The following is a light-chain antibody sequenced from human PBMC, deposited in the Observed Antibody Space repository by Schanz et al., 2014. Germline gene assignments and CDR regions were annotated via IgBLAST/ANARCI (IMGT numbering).Light chain of an antibody. V-gene: IGLV1-47*02. CDR2: SDN. J-gene: IGLJ2*01. CDR1: SSNIGSKT. Sequence: QSVLTQPPSASGTPGQRVTISCSGGSSNIGSKTVNWYQQLPGTAPKLLIYSDNQRPSGVPARFSGSKSGTSASLAISGLRSEDEADYYCAAWDDSLGVVFGGGTKLTVL. CDR3: AAWDDSLGVV.